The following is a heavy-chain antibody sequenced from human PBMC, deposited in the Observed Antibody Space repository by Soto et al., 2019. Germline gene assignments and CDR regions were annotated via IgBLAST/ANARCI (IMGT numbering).Heavy chain of an antibody. CDR1: GFTFSSYA. Sequence: GGSLRLSCAASGFTFSSYAMSWVRQAPGKGLEWVSAISGSGGSTYYADSVKGRFTISRDNSKNTLYLQMNSLRAEDKGVYLRGKDFRGRWLPPPFEYWGQGNLVNVSS. D-gene: IGHD3-9*01. V-gene: IGHV3-23*01. J-gene: IGHJ4*02. CDR2: ISGSGGST. CDR3: GKDFRGRWLPPPFEY.